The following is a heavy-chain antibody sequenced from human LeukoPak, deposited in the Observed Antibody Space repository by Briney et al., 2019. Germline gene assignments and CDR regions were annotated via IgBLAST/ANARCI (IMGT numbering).Heavy chain of an antibody. CDR2: ISSSSSYI. D-gene: IGHD3-3*01. V-gene: IGHV3-21*01. Sequence: GGSLRLSCAASGFTFSSYSMNWVRQAPGKGLEWVSSISSSSSYIYYADSVKGRFTISRDNAKNSLYLQMNSLRAEDTGVYYCARDLARFRSGSFNWFDPWGQGTLVTVSS. J-gene: IGHJ5*02. CDR1: GFTFSSYS. CDR3: ARDLARFRSGSFNWFDP.